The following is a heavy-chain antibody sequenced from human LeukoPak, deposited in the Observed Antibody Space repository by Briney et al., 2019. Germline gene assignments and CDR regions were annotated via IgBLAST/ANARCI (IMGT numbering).Heavy chain of an antibody. CDR1: GFTFNIYS. Sequence: GGSLRLSCEASGFTFNIYSMNWVRQAPGKGLESVSYITGSITPIYYADSVKGRFTISRDNAKNSLYLQMNSRRVEDTAVYYCARGLQWGFDWWGQGILVTVSS. D-gene: IGHD6-19*01. V-gene: IGHV3-48*01. CDR3: ARGLQWGFDW. CDR2: ITGSITPI. J-gene: IGHJ4*02.